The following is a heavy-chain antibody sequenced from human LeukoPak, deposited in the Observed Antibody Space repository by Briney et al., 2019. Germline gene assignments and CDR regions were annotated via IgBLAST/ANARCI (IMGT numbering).Heavy chain of an antibody. CDR1: GGSISGYY. CDR3: ARDPDSSSWYYAFDI. D-gene: IGHD6-13*01. Sequence: SETLSLTCTVSGGSISGYYWNWIRQPAGKGLEWIGRIYTSGSTNYTPSLKSRVTISVDKSKNQFPLKLSSVTAADTAVYYCARDPDSSSWYYAFDIWGQGTMVTVSS. V-gene: IGHV4-4*07. J-gene: IGHJ3*02. CDR2: IYTSGST.